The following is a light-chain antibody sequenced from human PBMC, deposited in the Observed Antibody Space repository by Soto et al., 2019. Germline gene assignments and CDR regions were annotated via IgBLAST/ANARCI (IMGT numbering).Light chain of an antibody. V-gene: IGLV2-14*01. CDR3: FSYTSSGTYV. J-gene: IGLJ1*01. CDR2: EVS. Sequence: QSVLTQPAPVSGSPGQSITISCTGTSSDVGNYKYVSWYQQHPGKAPKLMIYEVSNRPSGVSNRFSGSKSGNTASLTISGLQAEDETDYYCFSYTSSGTYVFGTGTKVTAL. CDR1: SSDVGNYKY.